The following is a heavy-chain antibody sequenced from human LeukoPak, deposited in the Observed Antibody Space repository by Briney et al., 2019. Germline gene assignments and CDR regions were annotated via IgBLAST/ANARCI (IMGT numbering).Heavy chain of an antibody. CDR3: AKTYYYDSSGYSPFDY. CDR1: GYTFTSYG. J-gene: IGHJ4*02. Sequence: ASVKVSCKASGYTFTSYGISWVRQAPGQGLEWMGWISAYNGNTNYAQKLQGRVTMTTDTPTSTAYMELRSLRSDDTAVYYCAKTYYYDSSGYSPFDYWGQGTLVTVSS. V-gene: IGHV1-18*01. D-gene: IGHD3-22*01. CDR2: ISAYNGNT.